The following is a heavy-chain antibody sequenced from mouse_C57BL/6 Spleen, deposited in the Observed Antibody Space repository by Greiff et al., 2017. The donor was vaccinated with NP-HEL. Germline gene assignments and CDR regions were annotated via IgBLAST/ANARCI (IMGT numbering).Heavy chain of an antibody. V-gene: IGHV1-80*01. CDR1: GYAFSSYW. J-gene: IGHJ4*01. CDR2: IYPGDGDT. Sequence: QVQLKQSGAELVKPGASVKISCKASGYAFSSYWMNWVKQRPGKGLEWIGQIYPGDGDTNYNGKFKGKATLTADKSSSTAYMQLSSLTSEDSAVYFGAREKLGYYAMDYWGQGTSVTVSS. CDR3: AREKLGYYAMDY.